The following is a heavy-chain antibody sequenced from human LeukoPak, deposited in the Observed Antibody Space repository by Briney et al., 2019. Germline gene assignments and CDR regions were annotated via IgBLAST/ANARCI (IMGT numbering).Heavy chain of an antibody. V-gene: IGHV1-18*01. Sequence: GASVKVSCKASGGTFSSYGISWVRQAPGQGLEWMGWISAYNGNTNYAQKLQGRVTMTTDTSTSTAYMELRRLRSDDTAVYYCARVQQGVVVVTHYYYYYMDVWGKGTTVTVSS. CDR3: ARVQQGVVVVTHYYYYYMDV. CDR2: ISAYNGNT. D-gene: IGHD3-22*01. CDR1: GGTFSSYG. J-gene: IGHJ6*03.